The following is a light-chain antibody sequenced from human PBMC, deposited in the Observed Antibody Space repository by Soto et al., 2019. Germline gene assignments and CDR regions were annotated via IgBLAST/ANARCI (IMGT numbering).Light chain of an antibody. Sequence: EIVLTQSPGTLSLSPGERATFSCRTSQTVNTEFLAWYQQKPGLAPRLLIHGTSNRATGIPDRFSGSGSGTDFTHTISALEPEDFAVYYCQRYGSSPLYAFGKGTKLEI. V-gene: IGKV3-20*01. CDR2: GTS. CDR1: QTVNTEF. J-gene: IGKJ2*01. CDR3: QRYGSSPLYA.